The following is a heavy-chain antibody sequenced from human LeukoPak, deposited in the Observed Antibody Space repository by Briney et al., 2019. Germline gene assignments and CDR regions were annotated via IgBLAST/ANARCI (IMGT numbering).Heavy chain of an antibody. CDR3: ARDLVINTAMVVLGY. CDR1: GYTFTSYG. CDR2: ISAYNGNT. J-gene: IGHJ4*02. D-gene: IGHD5-18*01. V-gene: IGHV1-18*01. Sequence: ASVTVSCKASGYTFTSYGISWVRQAPGQGREWVGWISAYNGNTNYAQTLQGRVTMTTDTSTSTAYMELRSLRSDDTAVYYCARDLVINTAMVVLGYWGQGTLVTVSS.